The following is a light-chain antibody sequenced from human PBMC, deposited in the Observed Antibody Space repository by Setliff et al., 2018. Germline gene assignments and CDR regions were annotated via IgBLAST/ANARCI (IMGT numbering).Light chain of an antibody. CDR2: DNT. Sequence: QSALAQPPSVSGAPGQRVTISCTGSSSNIGAGYDVHWYQQLPGTAPKLLIYDNTIRASGVPDRFSASKPGTSASLAITGLQAEDEADYYCHSYDSSLSDWFFGGGTKVTVL. CDR1: SSNIGAGYD. CDR3: HSYDSSLSDWF. J-gene: IGLJ2*01. V-gene: IGLV1-40*01.